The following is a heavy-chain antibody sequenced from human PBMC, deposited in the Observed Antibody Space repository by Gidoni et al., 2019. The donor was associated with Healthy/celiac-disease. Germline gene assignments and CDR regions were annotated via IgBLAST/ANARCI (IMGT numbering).Heavy chain of an antibody. D-gene: IGHD1-26*01. Sequence: QVQLQESGPGLVKPSETLSLTCTVPGGSISSYYWSWIRQPAGKGLEWIGRIYTSGSTNYNPSLKSRVTMSVDTSKNQFSLKLSSVTAADTAVYYCARDLVGATVVYYYYYMDVWGKGTTVTVSS. CDR1: GGSISSYY. CDR2: IYTSGST. J-gene: IGHJ6*03. CDR3: ARDLVGATVVYYYYYMDV. V-gene: IGHV4-4*07.